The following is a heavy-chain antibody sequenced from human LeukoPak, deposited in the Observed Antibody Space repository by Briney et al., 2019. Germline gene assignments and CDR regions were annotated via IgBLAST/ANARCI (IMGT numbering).Heavy chain of an antibody. V-gene: IGHV3-7*05. D-gene: IGHD6-19*01. Sequence: GGSLRLSCAASGFTLSTAWMSWVPQAAGKGLEWVANINQDGREKYSVDSVKGRFTISRDNTKKSLYLQMNSLRAEDTAVYYCARGDGSGWHIYWGQGTLVTVSS. CDR1: GFTLSTAW. CDR3: ARGDGSGWHIY. CDR2: INQDGREK. J-gene: IGHJ4*02.